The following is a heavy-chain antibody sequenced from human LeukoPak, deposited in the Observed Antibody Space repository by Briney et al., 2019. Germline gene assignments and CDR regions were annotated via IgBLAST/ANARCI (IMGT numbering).Heavy chain of an antibody. CDR1: GFTFSTYS. CDR3: ARDELGFNYYGLDV. D-gene: IGHD7-27*01. CDR2: IGSINNYI. V-gene: IGHV3-21*01. J-gene: IGHJ6*02. Sequence: KTGGSLRLSCAASGFTFSTYSMNWVRQAPGKGLEWVSSIGSINNYIYYADSMKGRFTISRDNANNSLYLQMNSLRAEDTAEYYCARDELGFNYYGLDVWGQGTTVSVSS.